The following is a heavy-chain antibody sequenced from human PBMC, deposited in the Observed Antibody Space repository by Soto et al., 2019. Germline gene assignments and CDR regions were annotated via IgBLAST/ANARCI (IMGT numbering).Heavy chain of an antibody. CDR1: GGSISSGGYY. CDR3: ARSFLRYCIRTSCPPYFDY. CDR2: IYYSGST. D-gene: IGHD2-2*01. J-gene: IGHJ4*02. Sequence: PSEILSLTCTVSGGSISSGGYYWSWIRQHPGKGLEWIGYIYYSGSTYYNPSLKSRVTISVDTSKNQFSLKLSSVTAADTAVYYCARSFLRYCIRTSCPPYFDYWGQGTLVTVSS. V-gene: IGHV4-31*03.